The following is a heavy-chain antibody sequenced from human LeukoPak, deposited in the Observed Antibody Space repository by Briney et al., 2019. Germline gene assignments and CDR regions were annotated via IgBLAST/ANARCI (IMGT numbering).Heavy chain of an antibody. CDR1: GDSISRYY. J-gene: IGHJ3*02. CDR3: ARVRKLRYFDWLLSGPDAFDI. Sequence: SETLSLTCTVSGDSISRYYWSWIRQPAGKGLEWIGRIYNGGIITYNPSLKSRVTISVDTSKNQFSLKLSSVTAADTAVYYCARVRKLRYFDWLLSGPDAFDIWGQGTMVTVSS. D-gene: IGHD3-9*01. V-gene: IGHV4-4*07. CDR2: IYNGGII.